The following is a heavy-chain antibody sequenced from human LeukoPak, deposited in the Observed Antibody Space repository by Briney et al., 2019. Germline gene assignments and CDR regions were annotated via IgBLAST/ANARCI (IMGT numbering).Heavy chain of an antibody. V-gene: IGHV4-34*01. D-gene: IGHD1-1*01. CDR3: AIRLTTSRSATATTWFDP. Sequence: SETLSLTCAVYGESFDGFYWNWIRQSPGKGLEWLCEVNYSGGTDCNPALESRIDISADASKRQFSLKLTSVTAADTAVYYCAIRLTTSRSATATTWFDPWGQGTLVSVPS. J-gene: IGHJ5*02. CDR2: VNYSGGT. CDR1: GESFDGFY.